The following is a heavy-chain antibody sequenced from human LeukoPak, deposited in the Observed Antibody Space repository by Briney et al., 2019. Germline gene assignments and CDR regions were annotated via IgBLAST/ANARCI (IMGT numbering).Heavy chain of an antibody. CDR3: ARDREYYYDSSGYSHYYYYGMDV. CDR2: IIPIFGTA. V-gene: IGHV1-69*13. Sequence: SVKVSCKASGGTFSSYAISWVRQTPGQGLEWMGGIIPIFGTANYAQKFQGRVTITADESTSAAYMELSSLRSEDTAVYYCARDREYYYDSSGYSHYYYYGMDVWGQGTTVTVSS. J-gene: IGHJ6*02. CDR1: GGTFSSYA. D-gene: IGHD3-22*01.